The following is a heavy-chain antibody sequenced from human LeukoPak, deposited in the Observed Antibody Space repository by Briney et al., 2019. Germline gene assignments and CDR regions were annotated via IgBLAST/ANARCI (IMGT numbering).Heavy chain of an antibody. CDR3: ARGYYGSGSYYNEGYYYYYYGMDV. CDR1: GGSFSGYY. V-gene: IGHV4-34*01. Sequence: SETLSLTCAVYGGSFSGYYWSWIRQPPGKGLEWIGSIYYSGSTYYNPSLKSRVTISVDTSKNQFSLKLSSVTAADTAVYYCARGYYGSGSYYNEGYYYYYYGMDVWGQGTTVTVSS. D-gene: IGHD3-10*01. CDR2: IYYSGST. J-gene: IGHJ6*02.